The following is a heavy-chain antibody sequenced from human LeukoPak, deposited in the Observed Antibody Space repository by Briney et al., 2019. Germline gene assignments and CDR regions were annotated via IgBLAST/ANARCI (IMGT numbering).Heavy chain of an antibody. CDR3: ARAALVGGDLRLFYYSYGMDV. Sequence: ASVKVSCKASGYILSRYAMNWVRQAPGQRLEWMGWINAGNGNTKYSQKFQGRVTITRDTSASTAYMELSSLRSEDTAVYYCARAALVGGDLRLFYYSYGMDVWGQGTTVTVSS. J-gene: IGHJ6*02. V-gene: IGHV1-3*01. CDR2: INAGNGNT. CDR1: GYILSRYA. D-gene: IGHD4-17*01.